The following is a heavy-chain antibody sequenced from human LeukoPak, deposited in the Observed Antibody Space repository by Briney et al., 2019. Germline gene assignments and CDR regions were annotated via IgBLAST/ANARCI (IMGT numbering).Heavy chain of an antibody. CDR3: ARDLRQWRLNMLDY. D-gene: IGHD6-19*01. J-gene: IGHJ4*02. V-gene: IGHV1-2*02. CDR1: GYTFTGYY. CDR2: INPNRGGT. Sequence: ASVKVSCKASGYTFTGYYMHWVRQAPGQGLEWMGWINPNRGGTNYAQKFQGRVTMTRDTSISTAYMELSRLRSDDTAVYYCARDLRQWRLNMLDYWGQGTLVTVSS.